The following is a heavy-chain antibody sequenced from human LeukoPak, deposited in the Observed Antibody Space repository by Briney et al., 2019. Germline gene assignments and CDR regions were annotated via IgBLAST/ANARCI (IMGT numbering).Heavy chain of an antibody. J-gene: IGHJ6*02. CDR1: GDSVSSNNAA. V-gene: IGHV6-1*01. CDR2: TYYRSNWYN. Sequence: KRSQTLSLTCAISGDSVSSNNAAWNCIRQSPSRGLEWLGRTYYRSNWYNDYAVSVKSRITINPDTSKNQFSLQLNSETPEDTAVYYCARGQAPNGMDVWGQGTTGTVSS. CDR3: ARGQAPNGMDV.